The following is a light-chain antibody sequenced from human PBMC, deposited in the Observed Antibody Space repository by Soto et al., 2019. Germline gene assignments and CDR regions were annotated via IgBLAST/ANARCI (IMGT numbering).Light chain of an antibody. V-gene: IGKV3-20*01. Sequence: DIVLTQSPGTLSLSPGERATLSCSASQSGSSSYLAGYQQKPARAPRLLIYGASTRATGIQDRFRGSGSGRDYTFPISSREYEDFVVYFWQQYGSSPLTCGGGPKVEIK. CDR1: QSGSSSY. CDR3: QQYGSSPLT. CDR2: GAS. J-gene: IGKJ4*01.